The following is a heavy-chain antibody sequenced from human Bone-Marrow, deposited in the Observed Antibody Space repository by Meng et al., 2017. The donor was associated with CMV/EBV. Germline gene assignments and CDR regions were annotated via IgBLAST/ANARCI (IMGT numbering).Heavy chain of an antibody. J-gene: IGHJ4*02. CDR1: GFTVTIYD. CDR2: LVSNGVRA. D-gene: IGHD2-15*01. CDR3: AKLDCSGGSCLPY. V-gene: IGHV3-23*01. Sequence: WEASGFTVTIYDMSWVRQAPGRGLEWVSSLVSNGVRAYHADSVKGRFTVSRDISKNTVYLQMDSLRAEDTAVYYCAKLDCSGGSCLPYWGQGTLVTVSS.